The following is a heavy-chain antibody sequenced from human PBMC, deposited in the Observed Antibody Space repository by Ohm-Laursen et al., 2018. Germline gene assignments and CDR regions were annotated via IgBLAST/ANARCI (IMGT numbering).Heavy chain of an antibody. J-gene: IGHJ4*02. CDR1: GYTFTSYG. CDR2: INPNSGGT. V-gene: IGHV1-18*01. D-gene: IGHD6-6*01. Sequence: ASVKVSCKASGYTFTSYGISWVRQAPGQGLEWMGWINPNSGGTNYAQKFQGRVTMTRDTSTSTVYMELSSLRSEDTAVYYCACRSSSSGFDYWGQGTLVTVSS. CDR3: ACRSSSSGFDY.